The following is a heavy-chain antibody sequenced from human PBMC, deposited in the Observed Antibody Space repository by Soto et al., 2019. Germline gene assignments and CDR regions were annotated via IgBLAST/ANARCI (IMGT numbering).Heavy chain of an antibody. CDR3: ARDHVAITTEAGRSGWFDP. V-gene: IGHV1-69*06. J-gene: IGHJ5*02. CDR2: IIPLFGTT. D-gene: IGHD3-3*01. CDR1: GGTFKTYV. Sequence: QVQLVQSGAEVKKPGSSVNVSCKASGGTFKTYVITWVRQAPGQGLEWMGGIIPLFGTTTYAPKFQGRVTISADKSTNTVYMEMSSLRSDDTAVYYCARDHVAITTEAGRSGWFDPWGQGTLVTVSS.